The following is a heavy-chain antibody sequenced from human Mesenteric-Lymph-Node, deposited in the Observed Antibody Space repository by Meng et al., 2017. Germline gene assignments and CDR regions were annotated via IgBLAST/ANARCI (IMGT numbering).Heavy chain of an antibody. D-gene: IGHD4-17*01. CDR2: IIPIFGTA. V-gene: IGHV1-69*13. Sequence: SVKVSCKASGGTFSSYAISWVRQAPGQGLEWMGGIIPIFGTANYAQKFQGRVTITADESTSTAYMELSSLRSEDTAVYYCARRLKYGDYYDYWGQGTLVPVSS. CDR1: GGTFSSYA. J-gene: IGHJ4*02. CDR3: ARRLKYGDYYDY.